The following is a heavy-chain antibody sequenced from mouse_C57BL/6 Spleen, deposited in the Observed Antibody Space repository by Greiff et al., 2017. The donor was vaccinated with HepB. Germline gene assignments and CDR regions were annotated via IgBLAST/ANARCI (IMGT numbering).Heavy chain of an antibody. J-gene: IGHJ4*01. CDR2: IWTGGGT. Sequence: VMLVESGPGLVAPSQSLSITCTVSGFSLTSYAISWVRQPPGKGLEWLGVIWTGGGTNYNSALKSRLSISKDNSKSQVFLKMNSLQTDDTARYYCARNPPNSNYDYAMDYWGQGTSVTVSS. CDR3: ARNPPNSNYDYAMDY. CDR1: GFSLTSYA. V-gene: IGHV2-9-1*01. D-gene: IGHD2-5*01.